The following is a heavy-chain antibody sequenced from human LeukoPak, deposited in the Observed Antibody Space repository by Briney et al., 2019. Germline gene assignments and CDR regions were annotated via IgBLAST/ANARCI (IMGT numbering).Heavy chain of an antibody. Sequence: ASVKVSCKASGYTFTSYAMNWVRQAPGQGLEWMGWINPNSGGTNYAQKFQGRVTMTRDTSISTAYMELSRLRSDDTAVYYCASDAHVYYYDSSGYRYPDAFDIWGQGTMVTVSS. D-gene: IGHD3-22*01. J-gene: IGHJ3*02. V-gene: IGHV1-2*02. CDR2: INPNSGGT. CDR3: ASDAHVYYYDSSGYRYPDAFDI. CDR1: GYTFTSYA.